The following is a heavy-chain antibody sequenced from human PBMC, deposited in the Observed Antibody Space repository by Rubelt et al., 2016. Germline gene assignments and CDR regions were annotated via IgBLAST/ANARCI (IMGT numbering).Heavy chain of an antibody. Sequence: VQLVESGGGLVKPGGSLRLSCAASGFTFTSYSMNWVRQAPGKGLEWVSSISSSSSYIYYADSVKGRFTISRDNAKNSVSLQMNSLRAEDTAVYYCARGGEFCSSTSCYEWDYWGQGTLVTVSS. V-gene: IGHV3-21*01. D-gene: IGHD2-2*01. CDR3: ARGGEFCSSTSCYEWDY. CDR1: GFTFTSYS. CDR2: ISSSSSYI. J-gene: IGHJ4*02.